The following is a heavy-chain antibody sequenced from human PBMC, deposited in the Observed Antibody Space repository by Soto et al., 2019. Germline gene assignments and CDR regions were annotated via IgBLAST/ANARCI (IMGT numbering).Heavy chain of an antibody. CDR3: AREGLVLVPTTANSYYYYDALDV. CDR2: IIPRSATS. J-gene: IGHJ6*02. V-gene: IGHV1-69*12. D-gene: IGHD2-2*01. CDR1: GDTFSTYT. Sequence: QVQLVQSGAEVKKPGSSVKVSCKASGDTFSTYTITWMRQAPGQGLEWMGGIIPRSATSNYEQKFQGRATMPAEESTNTACRERSRLRSEDTAVYYCAREGLVLVPTTANSYYYYDALDVWGQGTTVTVSS.